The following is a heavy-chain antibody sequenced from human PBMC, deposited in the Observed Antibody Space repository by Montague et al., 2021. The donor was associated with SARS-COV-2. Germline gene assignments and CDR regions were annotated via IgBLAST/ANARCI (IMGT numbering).Heavy chain of an antibody. Sequence: SDILSLTRAVYGGSFSGYYWSWIRQPPGKGLEWIGEINHSGSTNXNPSLKSRVTISVDTSKNQFSLKLSSVTAADTAVYYCARGRRILLWFGGLLSGGDYYGMDVWGQGTTVTVSS. CDR2: INHSGST. D-gene: IGHD3-10*01. J-gene: IGHJ6*02. CDR1: GGSFSGYY. V-gene: IGHV4-34*01. CDR3: ARGRRILLWFGGLLSGGDYYGMDV.